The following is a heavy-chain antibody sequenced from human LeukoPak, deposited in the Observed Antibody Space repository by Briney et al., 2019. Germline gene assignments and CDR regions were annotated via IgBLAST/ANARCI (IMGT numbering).Heavy chain of an antibody. CDR3: ARGYYYYYYGMDV. J-gene: IGHJ6*02. CDR2: INSDGSST. V-gene: IGHV3-74*01. CDR1: GFTFSSYW. Sequence: GGSLRLSCAASGFTFSSYWMHWVRQAPGKGLVWVSSINSDGSSTSYADSVKGRFTISRDNAKNTLYLQMNSLRAEDTAVYYCARGYYYYYYGMDVWGQGTTVTVSS.